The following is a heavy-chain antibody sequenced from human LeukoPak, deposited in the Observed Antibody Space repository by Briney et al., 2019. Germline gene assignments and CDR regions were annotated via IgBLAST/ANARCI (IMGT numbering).Heavy chain of an antibody. D-gene: IGHD2-21*01. V-gene: IGHV3-7*01. CDR1: GFIFSDFS. CDR2: MDENGNEI. J-gene: IGHJ4*02. Sequence: SGGSLRLSCAVSGFIFSDFSMSWVRQAPGKGLEWVAKMDENGNEIFYVDSVKGRFTISRDNAKNSLCLQMNRLRADDTAVYYCARPRGCGTSRCNNFDYWGQGTLVTVSS. CDR3: ARPRGCGTSRCNNFDY.